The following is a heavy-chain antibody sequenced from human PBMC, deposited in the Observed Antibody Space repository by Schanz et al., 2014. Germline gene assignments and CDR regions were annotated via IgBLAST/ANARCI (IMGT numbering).Heavy chain of an antibody. CDR1: GFTFSTYA. D-gene: IGHD3-9*01. CDR2: ISGSGGST. Sequence: EVQLVESGGGLVQPGGSLRLSCVASGFTFSTYAMSWVRQAPGKGLEWVSAISGSGGSTVYADSVKGRFTISRDNSKNTLYLQMNSLRAEDTAVYYCAKDHAGSDILTALGNWGQGTLVAVSS. J-gene: IGHJ4*02. V-gene: IGHV3-23*04. CDR3: AKDHAGSDILTALGN.